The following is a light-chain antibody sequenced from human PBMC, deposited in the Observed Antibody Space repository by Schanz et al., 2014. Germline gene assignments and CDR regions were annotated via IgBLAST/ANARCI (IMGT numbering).Light chain of an antibody. CDR2: DAS. Sequence: EIVLTQSPATLSLSPGERATLSCGASQNIGSQLAWYQQKPGQAPRLLIYDASNRATGIPARFSGSGSGTEFTLTISGLQSEDFAIYYCQQYHTSRTFGQGTKVEIK. V-gene: IGKV3-11*01. CDR1: QNIGSQ. J-gene: IGKJ1*01. CDR3: QQYHTSRT.